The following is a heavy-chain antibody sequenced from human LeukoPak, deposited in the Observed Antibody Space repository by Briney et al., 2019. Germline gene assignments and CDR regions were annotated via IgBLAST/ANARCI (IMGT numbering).Heavy chain of an antibody. CDR1: GGSISSHY. CDR3: ARDPTTVTKGLDI. V-gene: IGHV4-59*11. J-gene: IGHJ3*02. CDR2: ISYIGST. D-gene: IGHD4-17*01. Sequence: PSETLSLTCTVSGGSISSHYWSWIRQPPGKGLEWIGHISYIGSTNYNPSLKSRVTISVDTSKNQFSLKLSSVTAADAAVYFCARDPTTVTKGLDIWGQGTMVTVSS.